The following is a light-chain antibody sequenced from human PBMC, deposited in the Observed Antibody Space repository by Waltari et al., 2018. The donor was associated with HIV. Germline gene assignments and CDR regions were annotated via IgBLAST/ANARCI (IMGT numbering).Light chain of an antibody. CDR2: SNN. V-gene: IGLV1-44*01. CDR3: AAWDDSLIGPV. Sequence: QSVLTQPPSASGTPGQRVTISCSGSSSTIGSNTVNWYQQLPGTAPKLLIYSNNQRPSGFPDRLSGSKSGTSASLAISGLQSEDEANYYCAAWDDSLIGPVFGGGTKLTVL. CDR1: SSTIGSNT. J-gene: IGLJ3*02.